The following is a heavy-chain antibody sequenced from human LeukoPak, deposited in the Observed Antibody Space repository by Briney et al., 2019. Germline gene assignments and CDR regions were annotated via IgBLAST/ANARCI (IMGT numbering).Heavy chain of an antibody. D-gene: IGHD3/OR15-3a*01. CDR1: GFTFNSYE. CDR3: ARDGLVDSLDH. V-gene: IGHV3-48*03. Sequence: GGSLRLSCEASGFTFNSYEMNWVRQAPGKGLEWISYISSSGSTKYYAESVEGRFTISRENAKTTLYLQMNSLRAEDTAIYYCARDGLVDSLDHWGQGTPVTVSS. J-gene: IGHJ5*02. CDR2: ISSSGSTK.